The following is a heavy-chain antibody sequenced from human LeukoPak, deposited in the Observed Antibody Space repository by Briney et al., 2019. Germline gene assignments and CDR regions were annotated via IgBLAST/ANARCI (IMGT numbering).Heavy chain of an antibody. CDR3: ARSAGRYYYDLPDI. D-gene: IGHD3-22*01. Sequence: SETLSLTCTVSGGSISSYYRSWIRQPPGKGLEWIGYIYYSGSTNYNPSLKSRVTISVDTSKNQFSLRLSSVTAADTAVYYCARSAGRYYYDLPDIWGKGTMVAVSS. V-gene: IGHV4-59*01. J-gene: IGHJ3*02. CDR2: IYYSGST. CDR1: GGSISSYY.